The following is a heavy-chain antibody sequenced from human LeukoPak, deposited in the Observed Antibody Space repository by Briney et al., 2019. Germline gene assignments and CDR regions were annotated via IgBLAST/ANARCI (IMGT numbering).Heavy chain of an antibody. CDR2: IYPGDSDT. CDR3: ARSEVVFITWWSAFDT. Sequence: NHGESLKISCKASGYSFTSYWIGWVRQMPGKGLEWMGIIYPGDSDTRYSPSFQGQVTISVDNSMSTAYLQWRSLKASDTAVYYCARSEVVFITWWSAFDTWGQGTMVDVSS. J-gene: IGHJ3*02. D-gene: IGHD3-22*01. V-gene: IGHV5-51*01. CDR1: GYSFTSYW.